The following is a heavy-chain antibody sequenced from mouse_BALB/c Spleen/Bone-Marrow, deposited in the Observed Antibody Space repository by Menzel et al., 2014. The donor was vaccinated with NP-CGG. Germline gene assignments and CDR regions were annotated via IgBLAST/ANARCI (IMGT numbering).Heavy chain of an antibody. V-gene: IGHV1-54*03. CDR3: AREGYYGLDY. CDR2: INPGSGGT. CDR1: GYAFTNYL. D-gene: IGHD2-1*01. Sequence: VQLQQSGAKLVRPGTSVKVSCKASGYAFTNYLIEWFKQRPGQGLEWIGVINPGSGGTNFNEKFRGKATLTADKSSSTAYMQFNSLTSDDSAVYFCAREGYYGLDYWGQGTTLTGAS. J-gene: IGHJ2*01.